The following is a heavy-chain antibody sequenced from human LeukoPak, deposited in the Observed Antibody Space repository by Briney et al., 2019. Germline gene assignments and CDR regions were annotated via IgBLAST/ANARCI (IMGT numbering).Heavy chain of an antibody. V-gene: IGHV4-38-2*02. CDR2: IYHSGST. CDR3: ARSLSGSSGAISY. J-gene: IGHJ4*02. CDR1: GYPLSSGYY. D-gene: IGHD1-26*01. Sequence: SETLSLTCTVSGYPLSSGYYWGWIRQPPGKGLEWIGSIYHSGSTYYNPSLKSRVNISVDTSKNQFSRKLSSVTAADTAVYYCARSLSGSSGAISYWGQGTLVTVSS.